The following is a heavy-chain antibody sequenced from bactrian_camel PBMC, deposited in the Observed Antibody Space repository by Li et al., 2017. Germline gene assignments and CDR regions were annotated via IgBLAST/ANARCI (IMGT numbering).Heavy chain of an antibody. Sequence: VQLVESGGGSVQVGGSLKLSCAASGYISDGYCMGWFRQIPGEEREGVAYTARGGTIANYVDSVKGRFTISRDNAKNTLVLQMNELKPEDTAMYYCAASVAPCTELGGMRQGTYSYWGQGTQVTVS. J-gene: IGHJ4*01. CDR2: TARGGTIA. CDR1: GYISDGYC. D-gene: IGHD1*01. V-gene: IGHV3S66*01. CDR3: AASVAPCTELGGMRQGTYSY.